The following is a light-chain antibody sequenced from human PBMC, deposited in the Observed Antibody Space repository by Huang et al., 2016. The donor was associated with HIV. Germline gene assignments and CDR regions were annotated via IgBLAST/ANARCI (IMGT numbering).Light chain of an antibody. V-gene: IGKV3-11*01. CDR3: QQRSKWPLT. CDR1: QSIGTY. J-gene: IGKJ4*01. CDR2: DVS. Sequence: EIVLTQSPVTLSLSPGDRATLSCRASQSIGTYLAWYQQKSGQAPRLRISDVSNRAAGVPARFSASGSETDFTLTIASLDPDDFAIYHCQQRSKWPLTFGGGTKVEMK.